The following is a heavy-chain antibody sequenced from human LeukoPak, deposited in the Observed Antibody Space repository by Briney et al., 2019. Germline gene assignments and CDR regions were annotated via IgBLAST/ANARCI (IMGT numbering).Heavy chain of an antibody. D-gene: IGHD3-22*01. CDR3: AKQAYDSPRTDFDY. V-gene: IGHV3-23*01. CDR2: VSTSGGST. CDR1: GLTFSRYA. J-gene: IGHJ4*02. Sequence: PGGSLRLSCAASGLTFSRYAMSWVRQAPGKGLEWVSGVSTSGGSTYYADSVKGRFTMSRDNSKNTLHLQMNSLRAEDTAIYYCAKQAYDSPRTDFDYWGQGTLVTVSS.